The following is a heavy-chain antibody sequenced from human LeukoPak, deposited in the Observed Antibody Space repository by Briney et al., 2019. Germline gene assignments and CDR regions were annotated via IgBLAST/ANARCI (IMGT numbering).Heavy chain of an antibody. V-gene: IGHV3-30*02. Sequence: GGSLRLSCGASGFMFNTHDMHWVRQAPGKGLEWVAFIRYDGTNTYYADSVKGRFIISRDNAKDSLYLQMNSLRVEDTAVYYCLRGDRRDYWGQGTLVTVSS. CDR1: GFMFNTHD. CDR2: IRYDGTNT. CDR3: LRGDRRDY. J-gene: IGHJ4*02.